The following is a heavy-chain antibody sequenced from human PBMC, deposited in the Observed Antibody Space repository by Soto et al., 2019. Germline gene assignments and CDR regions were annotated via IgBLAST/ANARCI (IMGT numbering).Heavy chain of an antibody. J-gene: IGHJ4*02. D-gene: IGHD3-10*01. CDR1: GFTFSSYD. CDR2: IGTAADT. V-gene: IGHV3-13*01. CDR3: ARGYGSGSYSLYYFDY. Sequence: GGSLRLSCAASGFTFSSYDMHWVRQATGKGLEWVSAIGTAADTYYIGSVKGRFTISRENAKNSVYLQMNSLRAEDTAVYYCARGYGSGSYSLYYFDYWGQGTLVTVSS.